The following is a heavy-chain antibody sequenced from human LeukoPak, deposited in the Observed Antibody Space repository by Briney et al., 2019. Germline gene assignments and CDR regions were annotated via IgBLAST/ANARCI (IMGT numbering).Heavy chain of an antibody. Sequence: ASVKVSCKASGYTFTGYYMHWVRQAPGQGLEWMGWINPNSGGTNYAQKFQGRVTMTRDTSISTAYMELSRLRSDDTAVYNCARDPRIQCYYGSGSYYNGFDYWGQGTLVTVSS. D-gene: IGHD3-10*01. CDR1: GYTFTGYY. J-gene: IGHJ4*02. V-gene: IGHV1-2*02. CDR3: ARDPRIQCYYGSGSYYNGFDY. CDR2: INPNSGGT.